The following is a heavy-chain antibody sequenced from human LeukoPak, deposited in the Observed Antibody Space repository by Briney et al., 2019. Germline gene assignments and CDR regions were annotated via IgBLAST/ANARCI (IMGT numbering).Heavy chain of an antibody. CDR2: ISSSSIYR. J-gene: IGHJ6*03. D-gene: IGHD3-10*01. CDR3: AKDQAVWFEAYYYYMDV. Sequence: GGSLRLSCAASGLSFSTYSMNWVRQAPGKGLEWVSSISSSSIYRYYADSVKGRFTISRDNAKKSLYLQMNSLRAEDTAVYYCAKDQAVWFEAYYYYMDVWGKGTTVTISS. V-gene: IGHV3-21*01. CDR1: GLSFSTYS.